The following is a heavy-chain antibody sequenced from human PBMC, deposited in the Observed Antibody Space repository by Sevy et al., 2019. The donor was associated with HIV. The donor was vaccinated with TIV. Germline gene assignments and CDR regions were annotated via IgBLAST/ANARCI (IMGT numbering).Heavy chain of an antibody. CDR2: ISSDGRNK. V-gene: IGHV3-30*04. J-gene: IGHJ4*02. CDR1: GFTFSRYA. CDR3: AGDKGECSSSFLGELSY. Sequence: GGSLRLSCAASGFTFSRYAMNWVRQAPGKGLEWVAVISSDGRNKYYADSVKGRFTISRDNSKNTLYLQMNSLRTEDTAVYYCAGDKGECSSSFLGELSYWGQGTLVTVSS. D-gene: IGHD3-16*02.